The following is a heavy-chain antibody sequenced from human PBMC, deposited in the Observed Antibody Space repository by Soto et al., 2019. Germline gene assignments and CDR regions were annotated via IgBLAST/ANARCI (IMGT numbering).Heavy chain of an antibody. J-gene: IGHJ3*02. CDR3: ARERRRSYDSSGYGAFDI. CDR1: GFTFSSYG. Sequence: GGSLRLSCAASGFTFSSYGMHWVRQAPGKGLEWVAVIRYDGSNKYYADSVKGRFTISRDNSKNTLYLQMNSLRAEDTAVYYCARERRRSYDSSGYGAFDIWGQGTMVTVSS. D-gene: IGHD3-22*01. CDR2: IRYDGSNK. V-gene: IGHV3-33*01.